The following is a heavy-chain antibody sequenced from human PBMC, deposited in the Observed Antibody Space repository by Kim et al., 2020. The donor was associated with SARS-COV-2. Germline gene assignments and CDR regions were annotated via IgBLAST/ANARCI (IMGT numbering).Heavy chain of an antibody. CDR2: ISYDGSNK. CDR1: GFTFSSYA. Sequence: GGSLRLSCAASGFTFSSYAMHWVRQAPGKGLEWVAVISYDGSNKYYADSVKGRFTISRDNSKNTLYLKMNSLRAEDTAVYYGARGPYSSSWHRYYYYYG. CDR3: ARGPYSSSWHRYYYYYG. D-gene: IGHD6-13*01. V-gene: IGHV3-30*04. J-gene: IGHJ6*01.